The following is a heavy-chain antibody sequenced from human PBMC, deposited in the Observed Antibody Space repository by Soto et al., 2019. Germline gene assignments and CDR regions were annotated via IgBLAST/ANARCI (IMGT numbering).Heavy chain of an antibody. CDR2: IYYSGST. Sequence: PSETLSLTCTVSGGSISRSSYYWGWIRQPPGKGLEWIGSIYYSGSTYYNPSLKSRVTISVDTSKNQFSLKLSSVTAADTAVYYCARQGTLEEYYYDSSGYYFPKRWGQGTLVTVSS. J-gene: IGHJ4*02. V-gene: IGHV4-39*01. CDR3: ARQGTLEEYYYDSSGYYFPKR. D-gene: IGHD3-22*01. CDR1: GGSISRSSYY.